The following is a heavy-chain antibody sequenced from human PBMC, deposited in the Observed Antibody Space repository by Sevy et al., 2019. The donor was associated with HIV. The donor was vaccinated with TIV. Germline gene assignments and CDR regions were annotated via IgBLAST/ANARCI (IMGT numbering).Heavy chain of an antibody. V-gene: IGHV1-8*01. CDR2: MNPNSGNT. Sequence: ASVKVSCKASGYTFTSYDINWVRQATGQGLEWMGWMNPNSGNTGYAQKFQGRVTMTRNTSISTAYMELSSLRSGDTAVYYCARGVLLWFGELGGLDPWGQGTLVTVSS. J-gene: IGHJ5*02. CDR1: GYTFTSYD. D-gene: IGHD3-10*01. CDR3: ARGVLLWFGELGGLDP.